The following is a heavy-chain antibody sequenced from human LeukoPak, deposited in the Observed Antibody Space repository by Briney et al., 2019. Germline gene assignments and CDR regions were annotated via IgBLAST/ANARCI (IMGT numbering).Heavy chain of an antibody. V-gene: IGHV3-15*01. CDR2: IKSKTDGGTT. D-gene: IGHD2-21*01. CDR1: GFTFSNAW. J-gene: IGHJ6*03. CDR3: TTGPVIAPLGWYYYHYMDV. Sequence: GGPLRLSCAASGFTFSNAWMSWVRQAPGKGLEWVGRIKSKTDGGTTDYAAPVKDRFTISRDDSKNTLYLQMNSLKTEDTAVYYCTTGPVIAPLGWYYYHYMDVWGKGTTVTVSS.